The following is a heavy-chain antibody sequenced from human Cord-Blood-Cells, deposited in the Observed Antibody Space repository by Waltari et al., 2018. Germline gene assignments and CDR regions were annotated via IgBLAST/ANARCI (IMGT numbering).Heavy chain of an antibody. CDR3: TRHSRSGSYDY. J-gene: IGHJ4*02. D-gene: IGHD1-26*01. Sequence: EVQLVESGGGLVQTGGALNLSCAASGFTFSGSAMHWVRQASGKGLEWVGRIRSKANSYATAYAASVKGRFTISRDDSKNTAYLQMNSLKTEDTAVYYCTRHSRSGSYDYWGQGTLVTISS. V-gene: IGHV3-73*02. CDR2: IRSKANSYAT. CDR1: GFTFSGSA.